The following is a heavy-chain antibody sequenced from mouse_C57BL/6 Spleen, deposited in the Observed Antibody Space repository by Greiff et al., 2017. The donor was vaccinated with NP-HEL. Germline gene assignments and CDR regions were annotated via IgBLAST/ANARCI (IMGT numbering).Heavy chain of an antibody. D-gene: IGHD1-1*01. CDR3: ARSSAITTVVAEYFDV. Sequence: EVKLMESGGGLVQPGGSLKLSCAASGFTFSDYYMYWVRQTPEKRLEWVAYISNGGGSTYYPDTVKGRFTISRDDAKNTLYLQMSRLKSEDTAMYYCARSSAITTVVAEYFDVWGTGTTVTVSS. CDR1: GFTFSDYY. V-gene: IGHV5-12*01. J-gene: IGHJ1*03. CDR2: ISNGGGST.